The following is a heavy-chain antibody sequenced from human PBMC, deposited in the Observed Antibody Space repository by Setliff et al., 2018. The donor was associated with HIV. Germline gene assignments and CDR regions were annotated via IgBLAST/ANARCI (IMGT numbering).Heavy chain of an antibody. Sequence: KSSETLSLTCNVSGGSISDYYWHWSWKPPGKGLEWSGYVYVSESTNYNPSLKSRVTISADTAKNQFSLKLSSVTAADTAMYYCARSTRGARGYAIPTPLAFDPWGQGTLVTVSS. D-gene: IGHD2-21*01. J-gene: IGHJ5*02. CDR3: ARSTRGARGYAIPTPLAFDP. V-gene: IGHV4-59*01. CDR1: GGSISDYY. CDR2: VYVSEST.